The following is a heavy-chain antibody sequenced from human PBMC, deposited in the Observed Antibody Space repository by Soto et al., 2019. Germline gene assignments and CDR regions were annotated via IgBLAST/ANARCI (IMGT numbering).Heavy chain of an antibody. V-gene: IGHV1-69*13. Sequence: ASVKVSCKASGGTFSSYAISWVRQAPGQGLEWMGGIIPIFGTANYAQKFQGRVTITADESTSTAYMELSSLRSEDTAVYYCARDLKSSGYYDSSGYYGYWGQGTLVTVSS. CDR1: GGTFSSYA. D-gene: IGHD3-22*01. CDR3: ARDLKSSGYYDSSGYYGY. J-gene: IGHJ4*02. CDR2: IIPIFGTA.